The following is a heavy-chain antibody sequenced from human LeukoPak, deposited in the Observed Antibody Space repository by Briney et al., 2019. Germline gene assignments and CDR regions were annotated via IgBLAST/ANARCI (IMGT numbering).Heavy chain of an antibody. CDR1: GFSFSTSN. D-gene: IGHD3-10*01. CDR3: ARVNGGYYGSGNWFDP. V-gene: IGHV3-48*04. Sequence: GGSLRLSCAASGFSFSTSNMNWVRQAPGKGLEWVSYISGSSSTIYYADSVKGRFTISRDNAKNSLYLQMNSLRAEDTAVYYCARVNGGYYGSGNWFDPWGQGTLVTVSS. CDR2: ISGSSSTI. J-gene: IGHJ5*02.